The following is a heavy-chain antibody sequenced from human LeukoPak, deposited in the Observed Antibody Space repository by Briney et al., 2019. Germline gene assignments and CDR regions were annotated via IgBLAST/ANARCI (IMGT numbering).Heavy chain of an antibody. V-gene: IGHV4-39*01. Sequence: SETLSLTCTVSGGSISSSSYYWGWIRQPPGKGLEWIGCIYYSGSTYYNPSLKSRVTISVDTSKNQFSLKLSSVTAADTAVYYCARVIYSNYGDYFDYWGQGTLVTVSS. CDR3: ARVIYSNYGDYFDY. CDR1: GGSISSSSYY. J-gene: IGHJ4*02. D-gene: IGHD4-11*01. CDR2: IYYSGST.